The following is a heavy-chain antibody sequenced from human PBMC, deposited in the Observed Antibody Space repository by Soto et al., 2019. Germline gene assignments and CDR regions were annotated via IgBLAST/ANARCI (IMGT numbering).Heavy chain of an antibody. D-gene: IGHD1-26*01. J-gene: IGHJ4*02. CDR2: IWYDGSNK. Sequence: GGSLRLSCAASGFSFSNYALHWVRQAPGKGLEWVAVIWYDGSNKYYADSVKGRFTISKDNSQTTVYLQMNSLRAEDSAVYYCTRDPYGGSRYYFDAWGQGTLVTVSS. V-gene: IGHV3-33*01. CDR1: GFSFSNYA. CDR3: TRDPYGGSRYYFDA.